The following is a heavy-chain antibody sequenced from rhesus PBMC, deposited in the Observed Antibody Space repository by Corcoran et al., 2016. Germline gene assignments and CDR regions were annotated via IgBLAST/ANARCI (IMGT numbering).Heavy chain of an antibody. CDR2: IYGSGGGT. V-gene: IGHV4-106*01. D-gene: IGHD6-25*01. CDR3: ASPIAAVRYYFDY. Sequence: QVQLQESGPGLVKPSETLSLTCAVSGGSISDDYYWSWIRPPPGKRLEWIGYIYGSGGGTNYNPPLKNRGTLSIDTSKNQFSLKLSSVTAADTAVYYCASPIAAVRYYFDYWGQGVLVTVSS. J-gene: IGHJ4*01. CDR1: GGSISDDYY.